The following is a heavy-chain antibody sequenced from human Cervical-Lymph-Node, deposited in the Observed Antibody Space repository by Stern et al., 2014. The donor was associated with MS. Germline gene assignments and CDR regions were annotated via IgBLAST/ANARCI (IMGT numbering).Heavy chain of an antibody. CDR3: ANPMPYAN. Sequence: VQLVESGAEVKKPGASVKVSCKASGDTFASYPIHWVRQAPGQGLVWMGIVNPTDGPTTYAKKFQGRVTMTTDPSTRSVSMELSSLRAEDTAMYFCANPMPYANWGQGTRVTVSS. CDR2: VNPTDGPT. J-gene: IGHJ1*01. CDR1: GDTFASYP. V-gene: IGHV1-46*03. D-gene: IGHD2-2*01.